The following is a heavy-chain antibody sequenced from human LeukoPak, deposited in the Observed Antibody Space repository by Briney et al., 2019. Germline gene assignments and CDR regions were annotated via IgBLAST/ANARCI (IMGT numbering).Heavy chain of an antibody. V-gene: IGHV3-21*01. J-gene: IGHJ4*02. CDR1: GFTLSPYT. CDR2: VSGTSNYI. D-gene: IGHD3-16*01. CDR3: ARDSRSGQITYYFDY. Sequence: KPGGSLRLSCTASGFTLSPYTMNWVRQAPGKGLEWVSSVSGTSNYIYYADSVKGRFTISRDNAKNSLYLQMNSLRAEDTAVYYCARDSRSGQITYYFDYWGQGTLVTVSS.